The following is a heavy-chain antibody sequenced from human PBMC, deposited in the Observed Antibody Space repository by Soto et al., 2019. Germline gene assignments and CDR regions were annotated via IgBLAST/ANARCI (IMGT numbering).Heavy chain of an antibody. CDR1: GGTFSSYA. J-gene: IGHJ4*02. Sequence: SVKVSCKGSGGTFSSYAISWVRQAPGQGLEWMGGIIPIFGTANYAQKFQGRVTITADESTSTAYMGLSSLRSEDTAVYYCAIKLPGYSYGSLDYWGQGTLVTVSS. V-gene: IGHV1-69*13. CDR3: AIKLPGYSYGSLDY. D-gene: IGHD5-18*01. CDR2: IIPIFGTA.